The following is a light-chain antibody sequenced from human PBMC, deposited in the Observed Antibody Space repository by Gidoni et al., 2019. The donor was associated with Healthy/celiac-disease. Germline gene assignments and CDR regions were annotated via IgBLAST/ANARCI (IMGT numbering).Light chain of an antibody. V-gene: IGKV3-11*01. CDR1: QSVNSY. CDR3: QQRSNWQT. J-gene: IGKJ1*01. Sequence: VLTQSPATLSLSPGDSATLSCRASQSVNSYLAWYQQKPGQAPRLLIYDAFNRATGIPARFSCSGSGTDFTLTISSLEPEDFAVYYCQQRSNWQTFGQGTKVEIK. CDR2: DAF.